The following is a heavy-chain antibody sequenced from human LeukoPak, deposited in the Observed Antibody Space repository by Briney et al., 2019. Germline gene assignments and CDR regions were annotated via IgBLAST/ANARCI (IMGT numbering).Heavy chain of an antibody. Sequence: SETLSLTCSVSGGSISSGPYYWSWIRQHPGKGLEWIGYIYYSGSAYYNPSLKSRVTISLDTSKNQFSLKLSSVTAADTAIYYCARVTAVQEDWFDPWGQGTLTAVQEGWFDPWGQGTLVTVSS. CDR3: ARVTAVQEDWFDPWGQGTLTAVQEGWFDP. J-gene: IGHJ5*02. CDR1: GGSISSGPYY. CDR2: IYYSGSA. D-gene: IGHD3-9*01. V-gene: IGHV4-31*03.